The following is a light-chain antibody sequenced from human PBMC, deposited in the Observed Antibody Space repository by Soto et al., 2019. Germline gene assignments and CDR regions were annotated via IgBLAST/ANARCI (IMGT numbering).Light chain of an antibody. Sequence: QSVLTQPPSASGTPGQRVTISSSGSNSNIGSNTVHWYQQLPGTAPKLLIHTNDQRPSGVPDRFSGSKSGTSASLAISGLQSEDEADYYCAAWDDSLNRYVFVTGTKLTVL. CDR1: NSNIGSNT. V-gene: IGLV1-44*01. CDR3: AAWDDSLNRYV. CDR2: TND. J-gene: IGLJ1*01.